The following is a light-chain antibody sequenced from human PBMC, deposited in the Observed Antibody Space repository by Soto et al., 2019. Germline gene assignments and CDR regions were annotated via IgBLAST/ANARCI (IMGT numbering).Light chain of an antibody. CDR2: GAS. CDR3: QQYNDWRT. CDR1: QSVSSN. J-gene: IGKJ2*01. Sequence: EIVMTQSPVTLSVSPGERATLSCRASQSVSSNLAWYQQKPGQAPRLLIYGASTRATGIPARFSGSGSGTVFTLTISSLQSEDFAVYFCQQYNDWRTFGQGTMMEIK. V-gene: IGKV3-15*01.